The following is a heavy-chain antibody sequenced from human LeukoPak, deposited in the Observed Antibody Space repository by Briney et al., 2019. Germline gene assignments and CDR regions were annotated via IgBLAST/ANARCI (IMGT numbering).Heavy chain of an antibody. Sequence: GASVKVPCKASGYIFTSYYMYWVRQAPGQGLEWMGVINPSAGSTTYAQRFQGRVTMTRDASTSTVYMELSSLRSEDTAVYYCARAKKSLRLHQKAFDIWGQGTMVTVSS. D-gene: IGHD4-4*01. CDR2: INPSAGST. V-gene: IGHV1-46*01. CDR1: GYIFTSYY. J-gene: IGHJ3*02. CDR3: ARAKKSLRLHQKAFDI.